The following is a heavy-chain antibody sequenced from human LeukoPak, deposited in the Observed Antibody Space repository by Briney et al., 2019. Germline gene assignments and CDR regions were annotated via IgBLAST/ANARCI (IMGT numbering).Heavy chain of an antibody. V-gene: IGHV4-39*07. D-gene: IGHD2-2*02. J-gene: IGHJ4*02. CDR2: IYYSGST. CDR3: AREVVVVPAAIPAYYFDY. Sequence: SETLSLTCTVSGGSISSSSYYWGWIRQPPGKGLEWIGSIYYSGSTYYNPSLKSRVTISVDTSKNQFSLKLSSVTAADTAVYYCAREVVVVPAAIPAYYFDYWGQGTLVTVSS. CDR1: GGSISSSSYY.